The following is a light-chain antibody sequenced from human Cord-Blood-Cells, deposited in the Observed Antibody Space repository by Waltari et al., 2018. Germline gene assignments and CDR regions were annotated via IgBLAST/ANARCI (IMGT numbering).Light chain of an antibody. CDR1: QSVLYSSNNKHY. CDR3: QAQTT. V-gene: IGKV4-1*01. Sequence: DIVMTQSPDSLAVSLGERATIHCQSMQSVLYSSNNKHYLAWYQQKPGQPPKLIIYWASTRESGVPDRFSGSGSGTDFIFTIGSRQDDGVADYCCQAQTTFGQGTKLGSK. CDR2: WAS. J-gene: IGKJ2*01.